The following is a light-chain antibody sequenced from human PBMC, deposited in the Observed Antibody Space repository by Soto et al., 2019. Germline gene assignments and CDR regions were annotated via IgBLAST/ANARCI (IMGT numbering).Light chain of an antibody. CDR2: TDN. V-gene: IGLV1-47*02. Sequence: QSVLTQPPSASGTPGQRVTISCSGSSSNIGRDYVYWYQQPPGTAPKLLIYTDNQRPSGVPDRFSGSKSGTSASLAISGLRSEDEADYFCAAWDASLSGWVFGGGTKLTVL. CDR3: AAWDASLSGWV. CDR1: SSNIGRDY. J-gene: IGLJ3*02.